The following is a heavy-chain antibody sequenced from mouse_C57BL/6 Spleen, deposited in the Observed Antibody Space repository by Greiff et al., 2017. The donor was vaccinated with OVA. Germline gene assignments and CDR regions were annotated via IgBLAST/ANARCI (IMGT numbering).Heavy chain of an antibody. CDR2: IDPEDGET. D-gene: IGHD1-1*01. J-gene: IGHJ2*01. V-gene: IGHV14-2*01. CDR3: ARGGYYGSTYFDY. CDR1: GFNIKDYY. Sequence: EVQLQQSGAELVKPGASVKLSCTASGFNIKDYYMHWVKQRTEQGLEWIGRIDPEDGETKYATKFQGKATITADTSSNAAYLQLSSLTSEDTAVYYCARGGYYGSTYFDYWGQGTTLTVSS.